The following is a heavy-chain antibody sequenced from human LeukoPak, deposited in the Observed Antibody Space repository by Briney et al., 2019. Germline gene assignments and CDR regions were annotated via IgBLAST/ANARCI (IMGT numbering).Heavy chain of an antibody. CDR3: ARAGLVGATAVYYFDY. CDR2: IYHSGST. CDR1: GGSISSSNW. V-gene: IGHV4-4*02. Sequence: PSGTLSLTCAVSGGSISSSNWWSWVRQPPGKGLEWIGEIYHSGSTNYNPSLKSRVTISVDKSKNQFSLKLSSVTAADTAVYYCARAGLVGATAVYYFDYWGQGTLVTVSS. D-gene: IGHD1-26*01. J-gene: IGHJ4*02.